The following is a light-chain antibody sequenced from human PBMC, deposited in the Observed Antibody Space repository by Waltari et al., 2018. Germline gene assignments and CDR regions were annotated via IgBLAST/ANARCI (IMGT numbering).Light chain of an antibody. V-gene: IGKV3-20*01. Sequence: IVLTQSPGTLSLSPGERVTLSCRASLRVSRSLAWYQQKPGQAPKLLIFGATSRSTGIPDRFTGSVYGTDFSLTISSLEPEDFARYFCQHYVRLPATFGQGTKVEIK. CDR1: LRVSRS. CDR3: QHYVRLPAT. CDR2: GAT. J-gene: IGKJ1*01.